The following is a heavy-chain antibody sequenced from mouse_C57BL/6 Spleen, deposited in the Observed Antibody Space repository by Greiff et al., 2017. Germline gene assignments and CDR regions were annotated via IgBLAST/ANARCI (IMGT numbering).Heavy chain of an antibody. J-gene: IGHJ4*01. CDR1: GYTFTSYW. D-gene: IGHD2-5*01. V-gene: IGHV1-55*01. CDR2: IYPGSGST. CDR3: ARYSNYVDYAMDY. Sequence: QVQLQQPGAELVKPGASVKMSCKASGYTFTSYWITWVKPRPGQGLEWIGDIYPGSGSTNYNEKFKSKATLTVDTSSSTAYMQLSSLTSEDSAVYYCARYSNYVDYAMDYWGQGTSVTVSS.